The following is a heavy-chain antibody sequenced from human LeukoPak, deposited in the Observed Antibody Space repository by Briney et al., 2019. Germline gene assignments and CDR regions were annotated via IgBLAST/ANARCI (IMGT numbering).Heavy chain of an antibody. CDR3: ARTSSGLGLGYFDY. D-gene: IGHD6-19*01. CDR1: GGSISSGGYY. Sequence: SETLSLTCTVSGGSISSGGYYWSWIRQPPGKGLEWIGYIYHSGSTYYNPSLKSRVTISVDTSKNQFSLKLSSVTAADTAVYYCARTSSGLGLGYFDYWGQGTLVTVSS. V-gene: IGHV4-30-2*01. J-gene: IGHJ4*02. CDR2: IYHSGST.